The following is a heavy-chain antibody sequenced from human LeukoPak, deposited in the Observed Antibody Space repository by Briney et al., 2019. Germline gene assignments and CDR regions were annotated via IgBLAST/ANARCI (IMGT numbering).Heavy chain of an antibody. Sequence: SGTLSLTCAVSGGSISSSNWWSWVRQPPGKGLEWIGEIYHSGSTYYNPSLKSRVTISVDTSKNQFSLKLSSVTAADTAVYYCARDLRSDYYYYYYMDVWGKGTTVTVSS. CDR3: ARDLRSDYYYYYYMDV. D-gene: IGHD3-10*02. J-gene: IGHJ6*03. V-gene: IGHV4-4*02. CDR1: GGSISSSNW. CDR2: IYHSGST.